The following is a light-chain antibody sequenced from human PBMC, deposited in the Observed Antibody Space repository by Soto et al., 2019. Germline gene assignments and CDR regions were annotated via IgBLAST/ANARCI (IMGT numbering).Light chain of an antibody. CDR2: GAS. CDR1: ESVSSSY. Sequence: EVVLTQPPATPSLSPGERSGHSCSASESVSSSYLAWYQQIPGQAPRLLIYGASSRATGIPDRFSGSGSGTDFTLTISRLASADFAVSYCQQYGSSPWTFGQGTKVDIK. CDR3: QQYGSSPWT. V-gene: IGKV3-20*01. J-gene: IGKJ1*01.